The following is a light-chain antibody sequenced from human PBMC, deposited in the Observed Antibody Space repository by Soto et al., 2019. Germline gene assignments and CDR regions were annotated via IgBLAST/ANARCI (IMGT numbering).Light chain of an antibody. Sequence: DIVMTQSPDSLAVSLGERATINCKSSQSVLYSSNNKNNLAWYQQKPGQPPKLLIYWASTRESGVPDRFSGSGSGTDFTLTISGMQPEDVPVYYCQQYYRAPETFGQGTKVEIK. J-gene: IGKJ1*01. V-gene: IGKV4-1*01. CDR1: QSVLYSSNNKNN. CDR2: WAS. CDR3: QQYYRAPET.